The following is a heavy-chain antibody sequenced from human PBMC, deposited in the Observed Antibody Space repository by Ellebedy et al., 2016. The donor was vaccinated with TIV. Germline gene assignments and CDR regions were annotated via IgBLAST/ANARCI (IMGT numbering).Heavy chain of an antibody. V-gene: IGHV1-24*01. Sequence: ASVKVSCKVSGYTLTELSMHWVRQAPGKGLEWMGGFDPEDGETIYAQKFQGRVTITADKSTSIAYMELSSLRSEDTAVYYCARERGPGDIVVVGGAFDIWGQGTMVTVSS. CDR1: GYTLTELS. CDR2: FDPEDGET. CDR3: ARERGPGDIVVVGGAFDI. J-gene: IGHJ3*02. D-gene: IGHD2-15*01.